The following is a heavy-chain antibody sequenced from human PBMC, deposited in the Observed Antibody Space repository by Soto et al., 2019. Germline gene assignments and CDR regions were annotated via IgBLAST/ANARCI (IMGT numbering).Heavy chain of an antibody. CDR3: ARDLGHYDSSGYFDY. CDR1: GFSFNIFK. J-gene: IGHJ4*02. V-gene: IGHV3-7*03. CDR2: IQQDGGEQ. Sequence: GVSLGLSFASSGFSFNIFKINRFCQSAGKGLEWVANIQQDGGEQYYVDSAKGRFTISRDNAKNSLYLQMNSLRAEDTAVYYCARDLGHYDSSGYFDYWGQGTLVTVSS. D-gene: IGHD3-22*01.